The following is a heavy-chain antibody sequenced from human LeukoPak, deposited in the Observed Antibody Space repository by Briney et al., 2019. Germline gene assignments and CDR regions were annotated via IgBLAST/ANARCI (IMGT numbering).Heavy chain of an antibody. CDR3: AKDRVDSGSYFDY. D-gene: IGHD1-26*01. V-gene: IGHV3-23*01. CDR2: ISGSGGST. Sequence: GGSLRLSCEASGFTFSSYAMSWVRQAPGKGLEWVSAISGSGGSTYYADSAKGRFTISRDNSKNTLYLQMNSLRAEDTAVYYCAKDRVDSGSYFDYWGQGTLVTVSS. CDR1: GFTFSSYA. J-gene: IGHJ4*02.